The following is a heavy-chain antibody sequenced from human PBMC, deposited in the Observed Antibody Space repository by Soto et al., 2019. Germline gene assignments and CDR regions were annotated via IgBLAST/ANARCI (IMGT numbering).Heavy chain of an antibody. CDR1: GGSISSYY. J-gene: IGHJ4*02. V-gene: IGHV4-59*01. CDR2: IYYNGDT. CDR3: ARYYCAGGTCYHFEH. Sequence: SETLSLTCTVSGGSISSYYWSWIRQPPGKGLEWIGYIYYNGDTNSNPSLKSRVSISVETSKNQFSLRLSSVTTADTAIYYCARYYCAGGTCYHFEHWSQGTLVTVSS. D-gene: IGHD2-15*01.